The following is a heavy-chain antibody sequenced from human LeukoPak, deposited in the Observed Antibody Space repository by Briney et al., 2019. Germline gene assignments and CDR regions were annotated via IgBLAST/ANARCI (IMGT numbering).Heavy chain of an antibody. Sequence: PSETLSLTCIVSSGSISNYHWSWIRQPPGKGLQWIGYIYYSGSTNYNPSLKSRVTISVDTSNNHFSLKLSSVTAADTAVYYCARGDLLLDYWGQGALVTVSS. V-gene: IGHV4-59*01. J-gene: IGHJ4*02. CDR1: SGSISNYH. CDR2: IYYSGST. CDR3: ARGDLLLDY. D-gene: IGHD2-15*01.